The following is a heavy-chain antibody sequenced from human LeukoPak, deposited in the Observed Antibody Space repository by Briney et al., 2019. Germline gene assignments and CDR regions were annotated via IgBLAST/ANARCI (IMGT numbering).Heavy chain of an antibody. CDR2: IIPIFGTA. Sequence: ASVNVSCKASGGTFSSYAISWVRQAPGQGLEWMGGIIPIFGTANYAQKFQGRVTITADESTSTAYMELSSLRSEDTAVYYCASQPTSIAVAGTSDYWGQGTLVTVSS. J-gene: IGHJ4*02. CDR1: GGTFSSYA. D-gene: IGHD6-19*01. CDR3: ASQPTSIAVAGTSDY. V-gene: IGHV1-69*13.